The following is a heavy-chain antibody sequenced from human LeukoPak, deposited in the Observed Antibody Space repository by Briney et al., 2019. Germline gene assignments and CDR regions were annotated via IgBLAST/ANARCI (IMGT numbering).Heavy chain of an antibody. V-gene: IGHV3-21*01. CDR2: ISSSSSYI. Sequence: GGSLRLSCAASGFTFSSYSMNWVRQAPGKGLEWVSSISSSSSYIYYADSVKGRFTISRDNAKNSLYLQMNSLRAEDTAVYYCAREQYYYDSSGYFDYWGQRTLATVSS. CDR1: GFTFSSYS. CDR3: AREQYYYDSSGYFDY. D-gene: IGHD3-22*01. J-gene: IGHJ4*02.